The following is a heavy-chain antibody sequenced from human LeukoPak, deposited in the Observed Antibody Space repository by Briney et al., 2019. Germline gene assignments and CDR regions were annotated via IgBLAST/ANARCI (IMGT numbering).Heavy chain of an antibody. J-gene: IGHJ4*02. V-gene: IGHV3-23*01. CDR1: GFTFSSYA. D-gene: IGHD3-10*01. CDR2: ISGSGGST. CDR3: AKDRHYYGSGSYRGYYFDY. Sequence: GGSLRLSCAASGFTFSSYAMSWVRQAPGKGLEWVSAISGSGGSTYYADSVKGRFTISRDNSKNTLYLQMNSLRAEDTAVYYCAKDRHYYGSGSYRGYYFDYWGQGTLVTVSS.